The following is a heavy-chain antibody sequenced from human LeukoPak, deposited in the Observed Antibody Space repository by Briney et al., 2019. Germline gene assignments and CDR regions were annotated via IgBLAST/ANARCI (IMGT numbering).Heavy chain of an antibody. CDR2: INSDGSST. D-gene: IGHD1-14*01. CDR1: GFTFSSYS. CDR3: ARLNNRDYRDY. J-gene: IGHJ4*02. V-gene: IGHV3-74*01. Sequence: PGGSLRLSCAASGFTFSSYSMNWVRQAPGKGLVWVSRINSDGSSTSYADSVKGRFTISRDNAKNTLYLQMNSLRAEDTAVYYCARLNNRDYRDYWGQGTLVTVSS.